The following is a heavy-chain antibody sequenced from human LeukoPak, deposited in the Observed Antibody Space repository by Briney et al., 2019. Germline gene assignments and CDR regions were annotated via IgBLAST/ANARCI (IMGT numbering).Heavy chain of an antibody. CDR3: ARTLGYCSSTNRFLTFDY. J-gene: IGHJ4*02. CDR2: IKHDGSEK. Sequence: PGGSLRLSCAASGFTFSSYWMTWVRQAPGKGLEWVANIKHDGSEKYYVDSVKGRFTISRDNAKNSLYLQMNSLRAEDSAVYYCARTLGYCSSTNRFLTFDYRGQGTLVTVSS. D-gene: IGHD2-2*01. V-gene: IGHV3-7*04. CDR1: GFTFSSYW.